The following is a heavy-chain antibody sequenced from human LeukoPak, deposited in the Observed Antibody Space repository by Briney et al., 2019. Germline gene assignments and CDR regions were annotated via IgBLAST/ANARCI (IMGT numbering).Heavy chain of an antibody. V-gene: IGHV4-34*01. Sequence: SETLSLTCAVYGGSFSGYYWGWIRQPPGKGLEWIGEINHSGSTYYNPSLKSRVTISVDTSKNQFSLKLSSVTAADTAVYYCARENDSSGYYYVGHWFDPWGQGTLVTVSS. D-gene: IGHD3-22*01. CDR1: GGSFSGYY. J-gene: IGHJ5*02. CDR2: INHSGST. CDR3: ARENDSSGYYYVGHWFDP.